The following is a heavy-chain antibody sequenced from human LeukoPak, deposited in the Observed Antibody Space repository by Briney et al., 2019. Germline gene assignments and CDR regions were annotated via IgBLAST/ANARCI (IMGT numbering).Heavy chain of an antibody. D-gene: IGHD2-2*01. J-gene: IGHJ6*03. V-gene: IGHV1-69*05. CDR2: IIPIFGTA. CDR1: GGTFSSYA. Sequence: SVKVSCKASGGTFSSYAISWVRQAPGQGLEWMGGIIPIFGTANYAQKFQGRVTITTDESTSTAYMELSSLRSEDTAVYYCARGDIVVVPAANAPYYYYYMDVWGKGTTVTVSS. CDR3: ARGDIVVVPAANAPYYYYYMDV.